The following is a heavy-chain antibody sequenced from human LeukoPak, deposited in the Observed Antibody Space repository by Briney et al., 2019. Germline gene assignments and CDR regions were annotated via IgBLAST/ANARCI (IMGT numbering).Heavy chain of an antibody. Sequence: GASVKVSCKASGCTFTGYYMHWVRQAPGQGPEWMGWINPNSGGTNYAQKFQGRVTMTRDTSISTAYMELSRLRSDDTAVYYCAREDYDSSGYLITDYWGQGTLVTVSS. V-gene: IGHV1-2*02. J-gene: IGHJ4*02. D-gene: IGHD3-22*01. CDR2: INPNSGGT. CDR1: GCTFTGYY. CDR3: AREDYDSSGYLITDY.